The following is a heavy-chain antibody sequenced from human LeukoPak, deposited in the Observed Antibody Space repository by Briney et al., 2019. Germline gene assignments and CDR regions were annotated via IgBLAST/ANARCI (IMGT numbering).Heavy chain of an antibody. Sequence: SGGSLRLSCAASGFTVSSNYMSWVRQAPGKGLEWVSVIYSGGSTYYADSVKGRFTISRDNSKNTLYLQMNSLRAEDTAVYYCARAQWLVASFDYWGQGTLVTV. J-gene: IGHJ4*02. CDR2: IYSGGST. CDR1: GFTVSSNY. D-gene: IGHD6-19*01. V-gene: IGHV3-53*01. CDR3: ARAQWLVASFDY.